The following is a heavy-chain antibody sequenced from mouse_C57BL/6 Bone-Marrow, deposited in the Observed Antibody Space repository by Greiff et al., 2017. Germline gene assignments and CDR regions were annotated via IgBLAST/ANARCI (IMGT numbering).Heavy chain of an antibody. J-gene: IGHJ2*01. CDR3: ARSHYSNYFDY. Sequence: QVQLQQPGAELVKPGASVKLSCKASGYTFTSYWMHWVKQRPGQGLEWIGMIHPNSGSTNYNEKFKSKATLTADKSSSTAYMPLSSLTSEDSAVYYCARSHYSNYFDYWGQGTTLTVSS. D-gene: IGHD2-5*01. V-gene: IGHV1-64*01. CDR1: GYTFTSYW. CDR2: IHPNSGST.